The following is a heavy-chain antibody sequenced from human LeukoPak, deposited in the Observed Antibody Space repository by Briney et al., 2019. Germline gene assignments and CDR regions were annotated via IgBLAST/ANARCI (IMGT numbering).Heavy chain of an antibody. CDR3: AREDGSSYFFDY. Sequence: GRSLRLSCAASGFTFSSYAMHWVRQAPGKGLEWVAVISYDGSNKYYADSVKGRFTISRDNAKNSLYLQINSLRAEDTAVYYCAREDGSSYFFDYWGQGAPVTVST. D-gene: IGHD6-6*01. J-gene: IGHJ4*02. V-gene: IGHV3-30-3*01. CDR2: ISYDGSNK. CDR1: GFTFSSYA.